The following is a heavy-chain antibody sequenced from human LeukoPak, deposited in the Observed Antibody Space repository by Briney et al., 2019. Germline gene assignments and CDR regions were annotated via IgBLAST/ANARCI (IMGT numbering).Heavy chain of an antibody. CDR2: IRYDGSNK. Sequence: GGSLRLSCAASRFTFSSYGMHWVRQAPGKGLEWVAFIRYDGSNKYYADSVKGRFTISRDNSKNTLYLQMNSLRAEDTAVYYCAKDLEQWLVKYYFDYWGQGTLVTVSS. V-gene: IGHV3-30*02. D-gene: IGHD6-19*01. J-gene: IGHJ4*02. CDR3: AKDLEQWLVKYYFDY. CDR1: RFTFSSYG.